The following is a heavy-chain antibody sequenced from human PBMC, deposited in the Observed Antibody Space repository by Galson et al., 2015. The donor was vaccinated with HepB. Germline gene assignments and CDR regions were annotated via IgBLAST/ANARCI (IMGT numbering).Heavy chain of an antibody. V-gene: IGHV1-18*04. D-gene: IGHD3-3*01. CDR3: ARVLRFLEWFGWFDP. Sequence: SVKVSCKASGYTFTSYGISWVRQAPGQGLEWMGWISAYNGNTNYAQKLQGRVTMTTDTSTSTAYMELRSLRSDDTAVYYCARVLRFLEWFGWFDPWGQGTLVTVSS. CDR1: GYTFTSYG. CDR2: ISAYNGNT. J-gene: IGHJ5*02.